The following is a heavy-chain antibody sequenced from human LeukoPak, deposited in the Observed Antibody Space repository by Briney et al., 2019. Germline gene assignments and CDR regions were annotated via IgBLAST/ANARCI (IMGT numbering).Heavy chain of an antibody. Sequence: SETLSLTCTVSGGSISSSSHYWGWIRQPPGKGLEWIGHIYYIGSTKYNPSLESRVTISLDTSKNQFSLKLSSVTAADTAVYYCARLIAARPRYYFVYWGQGTLVTVSS. CDR2: IYYIGST. D-gene: IGHD6-6*01. V-gene: IGHV4-61*05. CDR3: ARLIAARPRYYFVY. CDR1: GGSISSSSHY. J-gene: IGHJ4*02.